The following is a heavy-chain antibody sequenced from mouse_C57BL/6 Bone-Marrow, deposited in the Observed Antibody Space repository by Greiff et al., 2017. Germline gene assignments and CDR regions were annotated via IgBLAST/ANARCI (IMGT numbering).Heavy chain of an antibody. D-gene: IGHD2-2*01. V-gene: IGHV3-6*01. CDR3: AREGVVTTFDY. Sequence: EVKLQESGPGLVKPSQSLSLTCSVTGYSITSGYYWNWIRQFPGNKLEWMGYISYDGSNNYNPSLKNRISITRDTSKNQFFLKLNSVTTEDTATYYCAREGVVTTFDYWGQGTTLTVSS. J-gene: IGHJ2*01. CDR1: GYSITSGYY. CDR2: ISYDGSN.